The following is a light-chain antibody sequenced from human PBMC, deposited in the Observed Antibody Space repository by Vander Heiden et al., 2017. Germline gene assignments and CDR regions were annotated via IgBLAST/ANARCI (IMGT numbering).Light chain of an antibody. J-gene: IGKJ1*01. Sequence: DIQMTQSPSSLSASVGDRVTFTCQASQDISNNLNWYQQKPGKAPELLIFDTSNLQTGVPSRFSGSGYGTDFTVTISGLQPEDIATYFCQQDYNVAPRFGQGTRVEIK. CDR3: QQDYNVAPR. CDR2: DTS. V-gene: IGKV1-33*01. CDR1: QDISNN.